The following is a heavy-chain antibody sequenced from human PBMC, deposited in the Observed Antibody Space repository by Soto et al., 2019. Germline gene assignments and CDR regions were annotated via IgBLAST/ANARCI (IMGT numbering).Heavy chain of an antibody. Sequence: GASVKVSCKASGYTFTSYGISWVRQAPGQGLEWMGWISAYNGNTNYAQKLQGRVTMTTDTSTSTAYMELRSLRSDDTAVYYCARATIAVAGPPRWFDPWGQGTLVTVSS. V-gene: IGHV1-18*01. CDR3: ARATIAVAGPPRWFDP. D-gene: IGHD6-19*01. J-gene: IGHJ5*02. CDR2: ISAYNGNT. CDR1: GYTFTSYG.